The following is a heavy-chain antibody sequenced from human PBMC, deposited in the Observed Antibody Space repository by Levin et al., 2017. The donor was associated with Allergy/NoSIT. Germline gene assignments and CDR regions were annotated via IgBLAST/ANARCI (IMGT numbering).Heavy chain of an antibody. CDR1: GDTFNRYI. CDR2: IIPIYNTP. D-gene: IGHD2-15*01. V-gene: IGHV1-69*13. Sequence: ASVKVSCKASGDTFNRYIISWVRQAPGQGLEWMGGIIPIYNTPKHAQKFQGRVTTIAEDSTGTGYMELSSLPSEDTAVFYFARDGLGYCSGDNCLDAFDVWGQGTMVIVSS. J-gene: IGHJ3*01. CDR3: ARDGLGYCSGDNCLDAFDV.